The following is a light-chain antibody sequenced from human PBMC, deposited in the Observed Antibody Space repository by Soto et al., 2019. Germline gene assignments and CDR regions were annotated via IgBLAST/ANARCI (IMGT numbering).Light chain of an antibody. J-gene: IGLJ1*01. V-gene: IGLV1-40*01. CDR1: SSNIGAGYD. CDR3: QVYDSSLSGFYV. CDR2: GNS. Sequence: QSVLTQPPSVSGAPGQRVTISCTGRSSNIGAGYDVHWYQQLPGTAPKLLIYGNSNRPSGVPDRFSGSKSGTSASLAITGLQAEDEADYYCQVYDSSLSGFYVLGTGTKLTVL.